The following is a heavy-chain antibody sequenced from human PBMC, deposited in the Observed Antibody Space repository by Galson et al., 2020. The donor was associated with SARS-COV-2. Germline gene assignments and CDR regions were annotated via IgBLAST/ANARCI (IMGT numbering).Heavy chain of an antibody. V-gene: IGHV4-39*01. Sequence: SETLSLTCTVSGGSISSSSYYWGWIRQPPGKGLEWIGSIYYSGSTYYNPSLKSRVTISVDTSKNQFSLKLSSVTAADTAVYYCARYYYDSSGYYEDWFDPGGQGTLVTVCS. D-gene: IGHD3-22*01. J-gene: IGHJ5*02. CDR3: ARYYYDSSGYYEDWFDP. CDR1: GGSISSSSYY. CDR2: IYYSGST.